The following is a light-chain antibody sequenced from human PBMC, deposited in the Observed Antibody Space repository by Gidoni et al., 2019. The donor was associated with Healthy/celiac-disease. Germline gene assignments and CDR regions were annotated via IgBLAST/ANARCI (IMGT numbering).Light chain of an antibody. Sequence: VLTQYPGTLSLSPGESATLSCRASQSVSSSYLAWYQQTPGQAPRLLIYGASSRATGIPDRFSGSGSGTDFTLTISRLEPEDFAVYYCQQYGSSQWTFGQGTKVEIK. CDR3: QQYGSSQWT. J-gene: IGKJ1*01. V-gene: IGKV3-20*01. CDR2: GAS. CDR1: QSVSSSY.